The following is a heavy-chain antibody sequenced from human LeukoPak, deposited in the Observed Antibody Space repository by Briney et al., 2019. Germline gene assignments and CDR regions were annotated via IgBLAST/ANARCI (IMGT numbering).Heavy chain of an antibody. J-gene: IGHJ4*02. CDR2: ISYSGTT. D-gene: IGHD2-15*01. V-gene: IGHV4-30-4*01. Sequence: SETLSLTCTVSGGSISSSDYYWSWLRQPPGKGLEWIGYISYSGTTYSNPSLKSRVSISVDTSKNQFSLKLTSMTAADTAVYYCAGRLSYWGQGTLVTVSS. CDR3: AGRLSY. CDR1: GGSISSSDYY.